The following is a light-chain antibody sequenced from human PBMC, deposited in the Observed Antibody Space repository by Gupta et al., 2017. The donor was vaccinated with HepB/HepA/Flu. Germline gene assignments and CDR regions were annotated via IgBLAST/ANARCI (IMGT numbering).Light chain of an antibody. J-gene: IGKJ5*01. V-gene: IGKV2-28*01. Sequence: IVRTQYPVSLPVTPGEPASFSCRSSQSLRHTNEYNYFDWYLQKPGQSPQLLIYLCSNRASGVLDMFSGSGSCTDFTLKISRLEAEDFVVYYCMQALQTSTFGQGTRLEIK. CDR1: QSLRHTNEYNY. CDR3: MQALQTST. CDR2: LCS.